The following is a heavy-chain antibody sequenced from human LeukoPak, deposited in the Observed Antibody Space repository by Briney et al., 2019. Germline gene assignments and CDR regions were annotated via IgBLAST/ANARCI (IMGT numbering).Heavy chain of an antibody. CDR1: GFSISSDYY. CDR3: ASARFLEWLLDH. J-gene: IGHJ4*02. Sequence: SETLSLTCTVSGFSISSDYYWGWIRQPPGKGLEWIGYIYYNGITNYIPSLKSRVTISVDTSKNQFSLKLTSVTAADTAVYYCASARFLEWLLDHWGQGILVTVSS. CDR2: IYYNGIT. V-gene: IGHV4-61*01. D-gene: IGHD3-3*01.